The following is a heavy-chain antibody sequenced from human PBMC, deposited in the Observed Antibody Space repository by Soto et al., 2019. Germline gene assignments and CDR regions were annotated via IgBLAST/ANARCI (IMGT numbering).Heavy chain of an antibody. D-gene: IGHD3-16*01. V-gene: IGHV6-1*01. CDR2: TYYRSRWYN. CDR3: ARESPYYVSSDSYLDY. CDR1: GDSVSGNSAA. Sequence: SQTLSLTCAISGDSVSGNSAAWNWIRQSPSRGLEWLGRTYYRSRWYNDYAVSVKSRITVTPDTSKNQFSLHLNSVTPEDTAVYYCARESPYYVSSDSYLDYWGQGALVTVS. J-gene: IGHJ4*02.